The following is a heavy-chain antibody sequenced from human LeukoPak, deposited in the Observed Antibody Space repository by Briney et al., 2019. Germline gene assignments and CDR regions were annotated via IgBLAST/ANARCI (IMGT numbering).Heavy chain of an antibody. D-gene: IGHD1-26*01. CDR1: GFTFSVTW. J-gene: IGHJ3*02. V-gene: IGHV3-15*01. Sequence: PGESLRHSCAASGFTFSVTWMSWVRQAPGRGLEWVGRFKSKVAGGTTDYAAPVAGRFTISRDDSKNMLYLQMNSLKTEDTGVYYCTRGAPQADVFDIWGQGTMVTVSS. CDR3: TRGAPQADVFDI. CDR2: FKSKVAGGTT.